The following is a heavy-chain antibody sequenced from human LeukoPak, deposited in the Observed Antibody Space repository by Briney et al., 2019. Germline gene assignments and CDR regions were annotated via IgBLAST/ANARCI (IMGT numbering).Heavy chain of an antibody. J-gene: IGHJ4*02. CDR1: GFTFDEHA. Sequence: GGSLRLSCAASGFTFDEHAMHWVRQVPGKGLEWVSLISWDGGSTYYADSVKGRFTISRDNSKNSLNLQMNSLRAEDTALYYCARAHNWNDGKFDYWGQGTLVTVSS. D-gene: IGHD1-20*01. CDR2: ISWDGGST. CDR3: ARAHNWNDGKFDY. V-gene: IGHV3-43D*03.